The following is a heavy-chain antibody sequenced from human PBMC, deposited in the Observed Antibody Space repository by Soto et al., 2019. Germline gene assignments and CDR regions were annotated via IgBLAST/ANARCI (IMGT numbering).Heavy chain of an antibody. V-gene: IGHV3-48*02. J-gene: IGHJ6*02. CDR2: ISRSSTGI. CDR1: GFTFSLYS. Sequence: EVQLVESGGGLVQPGGSLRLSCAASGFTFSLYSMSWVRQAPGKGLEWGSYISRSSTGIHYADSVKGRFTISRDDATNSMHLQMNSLRDGDTAVYYCASAVTWGLDVWGQGTTVSISS. D-gene: IGHD3-10*01. CDR3: ASAVTWGLDV.